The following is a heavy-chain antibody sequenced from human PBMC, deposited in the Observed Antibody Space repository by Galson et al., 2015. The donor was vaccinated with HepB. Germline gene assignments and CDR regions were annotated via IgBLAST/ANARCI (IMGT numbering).Heavy chain of an antibody. V-gene: IGHV3-49*03. CDR2: IRTKSYGGTT. J-gene: IGHJ6*02. CDR3: SRKIGAPEYDYYGLDV. D-gene: IGHD2/OR15-2a*01. CDR1: EFTFEDYV. Sequence: SLRLSCAGSEFTFEDYVISWFRQAPGKGLEWLGFIRTKSYGGTTEYAASVKGRVIISRDDSDSVAYLQMNSLDTDDTAAYYCSRKIGAPEYDYYGLDVWGQGTTVTVSS.